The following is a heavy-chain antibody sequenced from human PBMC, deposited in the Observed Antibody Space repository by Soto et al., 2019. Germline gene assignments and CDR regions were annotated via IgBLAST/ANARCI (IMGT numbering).Heavy chain of an antibody. CDR3: ASLPYYYGSGSYRGGG. D-gene: IGHD3-10*01. CDR2: ISSSGSTI. CDR1: GFTFSDYY. V-gene: IGHV3-11*01. Sequence: PGGSLRLSCAASGFTFSDYYMSWIRQAPGKGLEWVSYISSSGSTIYYADSVKGRFTISRDNAKNSLYLQMNSLRAEDTAVYYCASLPYYYGSGSYRGGGWGQGTLVTVSS. J-gene: IGHJ4*02.